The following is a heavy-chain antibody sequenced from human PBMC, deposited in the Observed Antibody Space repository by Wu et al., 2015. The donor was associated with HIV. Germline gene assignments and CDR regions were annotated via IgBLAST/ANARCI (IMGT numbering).Heavy chain of an antibody. J-gene: IGHJ4*02. CDR1: GGTFSSYA. V-gene: IGHV1-69*12. Sequence: QVQLVQSGAEVKKPGSSVKVSCKASGGTFSSYAIRWVRQAPGQGLEWMGGIIPIFGTANYAQKFQGRVTITADESTSTAYMELSSLRSEDTAVYYCARDKMSLSTWSLGYWGQGTLVTVSS. CDR2: IIPIFGTA. D-gene: IGHD2-15*01. CDR3: ARDKMSLSTWSLGY.